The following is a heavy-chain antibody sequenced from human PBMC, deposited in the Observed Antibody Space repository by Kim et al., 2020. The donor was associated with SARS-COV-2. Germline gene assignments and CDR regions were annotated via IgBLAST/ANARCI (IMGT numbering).Heavy chain of an antibody. Sequence: GGSLRLSCEASGFTFSWSAMHWVRQAPGKGLEWVAVIGEDGRNENYADSVKGRFTISRDNFKNTLYLQMNSLRVDDTSVYYCVRVASSLWWYFDVWGRGTLVTVSS. CDR3: VRVASSLWWYFDV. J-gene: IGHJ2*01. CDR2: IGEDGRNE. V-gene: IGHV3-30*04. D-gene: IGHD3-16*02. CDR1: GFTFSWSA.